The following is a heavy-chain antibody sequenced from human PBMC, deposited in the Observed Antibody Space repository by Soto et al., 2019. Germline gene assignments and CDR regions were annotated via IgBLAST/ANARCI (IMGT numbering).Heavy chain of an antibody. CDR3: ARDHVEYYDSSGYPSYYFDY. CDR2: IWYDGSNK. Sequence: PGGSLRLSCAASGFTFSSYGMHWVRQAPGKGLEWVAVIWYDGSNKYYADSVKGRFTISRDNSKNTLYLQMNSLRAEDTAVYYCARDHVEYYDSSGYPSYYFDYWGQGTLVTVSS. D-gene: IGHD3-22*01. J-gene: IGHJ4*02. CDR1: GFTFSSYG. V-gene: IGHV3-33*01.